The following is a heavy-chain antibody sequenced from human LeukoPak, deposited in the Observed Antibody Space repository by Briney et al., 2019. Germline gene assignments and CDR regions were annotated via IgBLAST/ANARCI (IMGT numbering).Heavy chain of an antibody. V-gene: IGHV1-46*01. J-gene: IGHJ6*04. CDR3: ARDPRAAGTGMDV. D-gene: IGHD6-13*01. CDR1: GYTFTSYY. Sequence: GASVKVSCKASGYTFTSYYIHWVRQAPGQGLEWMGIINPSDSSTSYAQKFQGRVTMTRNTSISTAYMELSSLRSEDTAVYYCARDPRAAGTGMDVWGKGTTVTVSS. CDR2: INPSDSST.